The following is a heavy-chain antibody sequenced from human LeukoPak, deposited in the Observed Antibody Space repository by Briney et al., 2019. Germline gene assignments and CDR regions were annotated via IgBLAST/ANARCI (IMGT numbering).Heavy chain of an antibody. J-gene: IGHJ4*02. Sequence: GASVKVSCKASGYTFTGYYMHWVRQAPGQGLEWMGWINPNSGGTNYAQKFQGRVTMTRDTSISTAYMELSRLRSDDTAVYYCARFSQFYDNSAHYLHSWGQGILVTVSS. CDR3: ARFSQFYDNSAHYLHS. V-gene: IGHV1-2*02. D-gene: IGHD3-22*01. CDR1: GYTFTGYY. CDR2: INPNSGGT.